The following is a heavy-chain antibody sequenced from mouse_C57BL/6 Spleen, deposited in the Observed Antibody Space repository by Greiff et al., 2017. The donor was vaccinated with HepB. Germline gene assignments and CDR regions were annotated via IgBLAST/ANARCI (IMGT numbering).Heavy chain of an antibody. J-gene: IGHJ1*03. CDR1: GYTFTSYW. D-gene: IGHD2-3*01. Sequence: VKQSCKASGYTFTSYWMQWVKQRPGQGLEWIGEIDPSDSYTNYNQKFKGKATLTVDTSSSTAYMQLSSLTSEDSAVYYCARYDGYPVGYFDVWGTGTTVTVSS. CDR2: IDPSDSYT. V-gene: IGHV1-50*01. CDR3: ARYDGYPVGYFDV.